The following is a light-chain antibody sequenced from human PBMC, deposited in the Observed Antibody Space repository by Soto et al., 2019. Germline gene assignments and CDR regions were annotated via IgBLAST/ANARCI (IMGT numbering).Light chain of an antibody. CDR1: QSISSW. CDR3: QQYNSYST. CDR2: DVS. J-gene: IGKJ1*01. Sequence: DIPMTQSPSILSASVGDRVTITCRASQSISSWLAWYQQKPGKAPKLLIYDVSSLESGVPLRFSGSGSGTEFTLNISSLQPDDFATYYCQQYNSYSTFGQGTKVEIK. V-gene: IGKV1-5*01.